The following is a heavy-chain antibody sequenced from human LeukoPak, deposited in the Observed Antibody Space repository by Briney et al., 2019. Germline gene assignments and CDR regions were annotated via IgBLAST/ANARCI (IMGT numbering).Heavy chain of an antibody. Sequence: GGSLRLSCAASGFTFSSYAMSWVRQAPGKGLEWVSAISGSGGSTYYADSVKGRFTISRDNSKNTLYLQMNSLRAEDTAVYYCAKDLYYYDSSGYYSFDYWGQGALVTVSS. J-gene: IGHJ4*02. CDR2: ISGSGGST. CDR3: AKDLYYYDSSGYYSFDY. V-gene: IGHV3-23*01. CDR1: GFTFSSYA. D-gene: IGHD3-22*01.